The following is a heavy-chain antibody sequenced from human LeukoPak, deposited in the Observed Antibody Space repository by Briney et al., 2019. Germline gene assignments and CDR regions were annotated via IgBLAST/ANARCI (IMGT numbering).Heavy chain of an antibody. Sequence: GGALRLSCAASGFTFSNYAMHWVRQAPGKGLEYVSSIAGSGGGIFYADSVKGRFTISRDNSKNTLYLQLGSLTAEDMSVYDGSRDLSSDQMLYDFWGQGTIVTVSP. D-gene: IGHD2-2*02. CDR3: SRDLSSDQMLYDF. CDR1: GFTFSNYA. J-gene: IGHJ4*02. V-gene: IGHV3-64*02. CDR2: IAGSGGGI.